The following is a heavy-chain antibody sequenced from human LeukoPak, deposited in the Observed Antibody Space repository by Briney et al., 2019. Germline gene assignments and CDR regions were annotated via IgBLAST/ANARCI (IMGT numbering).Heavy chain of an antibody. D-gene: IGHD3-22*01. CDR3: ARQVTNYYYSNGLDY. Sequence: GGSLRLSCAASGLAFSAYKMHWVRQAPRKGLVRVSRISTDGYTTDYADFVQGRFTASRDNTKNTWSLEMNSLRADDTAVYYCARQVTNYYYSNGLDYWGQGTLLTVSS. V-gene: IGHV3-74*01. CDR1: GLAFSAYK. CDR2: ISTDGYTT. J-gene: IGHJ4*02.